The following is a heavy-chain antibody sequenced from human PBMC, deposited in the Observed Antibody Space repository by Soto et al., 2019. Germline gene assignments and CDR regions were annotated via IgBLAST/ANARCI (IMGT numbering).Heavy chain of an antibody. J-gene: IGHJ5*02. CDR2: INHSGST. V-gene: IGHV4-34*01. CDR3: SSLLAWAAVP. CDR1: GVSFSGYY. D-gene: IGHD3-3*02. Sequence: QVQLQQWGAGLLKPSETLCMTYAVYGVSFSGYYWSWIRQPPGKGLEWIGEINHSGSTNYNPSLTSRVTLSVDTSKNQFSLKPSSVTAADTAVYYCSSLLAWAAVPWGQGTQVTVSS.